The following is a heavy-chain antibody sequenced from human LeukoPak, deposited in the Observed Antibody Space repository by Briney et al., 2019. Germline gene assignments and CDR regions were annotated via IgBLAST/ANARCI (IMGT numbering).Heavy chain of an antibody. V-gene: IGHV3-7*01. CDR3: ARDKGPGITFGGLIVPTYFDY. CDR2: IKQAGSEK. J-gene: IGHJ4*02. CDR1: GFIFRDFS. D-gene: IGHD3-16*02. Sequence: PGGSLRLSCSVSGFIFRDFSMSWVRQAPGKGLEWVANIKQAGSEKYYVDSVKGRFTISRDNAKNSLYLQMNSLRAEDTAVYYCARDKGPGITFGGLIVPTYFDYWGQGTLVTVSS.